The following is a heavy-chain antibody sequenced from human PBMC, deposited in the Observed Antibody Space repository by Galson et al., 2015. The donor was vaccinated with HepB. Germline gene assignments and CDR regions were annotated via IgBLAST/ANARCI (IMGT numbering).Heavy chain of an antibody. CDR2: IRNSRSQK. Sequence: SLRLSCAASGFTFSDYYMSWIRQAPGKGLEWVANIRNSRSQKNYADSVKGRFTISRDNAKNPLYLQMNSLRAEDTAVYYCAVSGGVAGTRGPYAFDFWGQGTMVTVSS. J-gene: IGHJ3*01. CDR3: AVSGGVAGTRGPYAFDF. CDR1: GFTFSDYY. D-gene: IGHD6-19*01. V-gene: IGHV3-11*03.